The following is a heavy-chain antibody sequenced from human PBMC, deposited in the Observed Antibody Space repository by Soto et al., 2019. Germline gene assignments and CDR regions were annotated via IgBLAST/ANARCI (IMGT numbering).Heavy chain of an antibody. V-gene: IGHV3-30*18. Sequence: GGSLRLSCAASGFTFSSYGMHWVRQAPGKGLEWVAVISYDGSNKYYADSEKGRFTISRDNSKNTLYLQMNSLRAEDTAVYYCAKLVVAATHDAFDIWGQGTMVTVSS. CDR2: ISYDGSNK. CDR3: AKLVVAATHDAFDI. CDR1: GFTFSSYG. D-gene: IGHD2-15*01. J-gene: IGHJ3*02.